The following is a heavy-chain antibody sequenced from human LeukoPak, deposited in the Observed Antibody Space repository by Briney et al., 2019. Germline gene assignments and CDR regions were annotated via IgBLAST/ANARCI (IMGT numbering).Heavy chain of an antibody. CDR1: GGSISSSSYY. V-gene: IGHV4-39*07. J-gene: IGHJ3*02. Sequence: SETLSLTCTVSGGSISSSSYYWGWIRQPPGKTLEWIGAIYYNGITYYNPSLQSRVTLSVDTSKDQFSLKVNSVTAADTAVYYCARPYCSSSSCYGFDIWGQGTRVTVSS. D-gene: IGHD2-2*01. CDR2: IYYNGIT. CDR3: ARPYCSSSSCYGFDI.